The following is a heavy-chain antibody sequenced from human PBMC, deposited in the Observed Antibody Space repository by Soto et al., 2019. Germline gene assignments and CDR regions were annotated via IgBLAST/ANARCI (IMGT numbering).Heavy chain of an antibody. CDR3: ARQGVYYGSGSFWGK. Sequence: SETLSLTCTVSGGSINNANYYWGWIRQPPGKGLEWIGSIYYSGSTYYNPSLKSRVTISVDTSKNQFSLKLSSVTAADTAVFYCARQGVYYGSGSFWGKWGQGTLVTVSS. D-gene: IGHD3-10*01. CDR1: GGSINNANYY. CDR2: IYYSGST. V-gene: IGHV4-39*01. J-gene: IGHJ4*02.